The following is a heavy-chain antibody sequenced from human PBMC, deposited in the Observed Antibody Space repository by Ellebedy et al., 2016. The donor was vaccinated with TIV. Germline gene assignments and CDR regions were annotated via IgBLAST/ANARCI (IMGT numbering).Heavy chain of an antibody. V-gene: IGHV4-34*01. Sequence: MPSETLSLTCAVYGGSFSGYYWYWTRKTPGKGLGWIGDTNHGGSTNYNPSLTRRVTISVDTSKNQFPLRLFSVTAADTAVYYCARGGVTTIIVEVWGQGTLVTVSS. D-gene: IGHD3-22*01. CDR1: GGSFSGYY. J-gene: IGHJ4*02. CDR3: ARGGVTTIIVEV. CDR2: TNHGGST.